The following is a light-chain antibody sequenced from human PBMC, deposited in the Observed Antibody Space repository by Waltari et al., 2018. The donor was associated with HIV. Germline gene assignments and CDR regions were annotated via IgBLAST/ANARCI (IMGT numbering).Light chain of an antibody. CDR1: SSNIGNNA. CDR2: YDD. CDR3: AAWDDSLNGYV. J-gene: IGLJ1*01. Sequence: QSVLTQPPSVSEAPRQRVTISCSGSSSNIGNNAVNCYQPLPGKAPKLLIYYDDLLPSGVSDRFSGSKSGTSASLAISGLQSEDDADYYCAAWDDSLNGYVFGTGTKVTVL. V-gene: IGLV1-36*01.